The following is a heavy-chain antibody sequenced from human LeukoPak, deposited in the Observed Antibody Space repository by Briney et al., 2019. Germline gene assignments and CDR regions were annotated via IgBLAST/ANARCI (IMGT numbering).Heavy chain of an antibody. J-gene: IGHJ5*02. V-gene: IGHV3-21*01. CDR3: ARGKRFLEWLPNWFDP. D-gene: IGHD3-3*01. CDR2: ISSSSSYI. Sequence: GGSLRLSCAASGFTFSSYSMNWVRQAPGKGLEWVSSISSSSSYIYYADSVKGRFTISRDNAKNSLYLQMNSLRAEDTAVYYCARGKRFLEWLPNWFDPWGQGTLVTVSS. CDR1: GFTFSSYS.